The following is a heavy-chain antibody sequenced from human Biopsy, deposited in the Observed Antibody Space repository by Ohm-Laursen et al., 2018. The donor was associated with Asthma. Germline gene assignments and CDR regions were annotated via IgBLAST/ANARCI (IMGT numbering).Heavy chain of an antibody. D-gene: IGHD3-10*01. CDR2: ISVYNGNT. V-gene: IGHV1-18*01. J-gene: IGHJ6*02. CDR1: GYTFNSAG. Sequence: ASVKVSCKTSGYTFNSAGITWVRQAPGQGLEWMGWISVYNGNTKVAQKLQDRVTMITDTSTSTACMELRSLRSDDTAVYFCARAVDYSHYYGIDVWGQGTTVTVS. CDR3: ARAVDYSHYYGIDV.